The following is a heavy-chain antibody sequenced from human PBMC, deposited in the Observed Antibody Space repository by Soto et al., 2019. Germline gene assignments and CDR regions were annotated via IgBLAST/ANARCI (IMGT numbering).Heavy chain of an antibody. CDR1: GYSFTSYW. Sequence: PGESLKISCKGSGYSFTSYWIGWVRQMPGKGLEWMGIIYPGDSDTRYSPSFQGQVTISADKSISTAYLQWSSLKASDTAMYYCARTAGPDLLYNSYYGMDVWGQALTVTVSS. CDR2: IYPGDSDT. J-gene: IGHJ6*02. CDR3: ARTAGPDLLYNSYYGMDV. D-gene: IGHD1-26*01. V-gene: IGHV5-51*01.